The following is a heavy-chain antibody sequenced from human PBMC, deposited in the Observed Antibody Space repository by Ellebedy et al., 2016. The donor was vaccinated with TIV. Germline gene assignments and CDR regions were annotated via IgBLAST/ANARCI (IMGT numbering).Heavy chain of an antibody. V-gene: IGHV4-34*01. CDR2: IIQSGTM. J-gene: IGHJ4*02. Sequence: MPSETLSLTCAVHGGSLSGYYWNWIRQPPGKGLEWIGEIIQSGTMNYSPSLKSRVTISVNKSKNQFSLRLSSVTAADTAVYFCARGIYGSGGVDYWGQGTLVTVSP. D-gene: IGHD3-10*01. CDR1: GGSLSGYY. CDR3: ARGIYGSGGVDY.